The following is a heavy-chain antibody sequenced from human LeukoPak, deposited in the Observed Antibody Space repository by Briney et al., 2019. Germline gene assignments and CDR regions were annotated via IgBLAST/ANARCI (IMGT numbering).Heavy chain of an antibody. V-gene: IGHV4-34*01. Sequence: PSETLSLTCAVYGGSFSGYYWSWIRQPPGKGLEWIGEINHSGSTNYNPSLKSRVTISVDTSKNQFSLKLSSVTAADTAVYYCARGGNGGCSSTGCSRGRYFDYWGQGTLVTVSS. CDR1: GGSFSGYY. D-gene: IGHD2-2*01. CDR2: INHSGST. J-gene: IGHJ4*02. CDR3: ARGGNGGCSSTGCSRGRYFDY.